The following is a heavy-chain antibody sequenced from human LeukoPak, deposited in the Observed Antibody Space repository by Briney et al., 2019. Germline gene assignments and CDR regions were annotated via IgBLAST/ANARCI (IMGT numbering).Heavy chain of an antibody. CDR3: AKDSFTVVRGVGSDDGFAA. D-gene: IGHD3-10*01. CDR2: VGDSADTT. V-gene: IGHV3-23*01. Sequence: GGSLRLSCAASGFTFATYGMSWVRQAPGKGLEWVSVVGDSADTTHYADSVKGRFFISRDNSKNTVHLQMNSLRAEDTAVYYCAKDSFTVVRGVGSDDGFAAWGQGTMVTVSS. CDR1: GFTFATYG. J-gene: IGHJ3*01.